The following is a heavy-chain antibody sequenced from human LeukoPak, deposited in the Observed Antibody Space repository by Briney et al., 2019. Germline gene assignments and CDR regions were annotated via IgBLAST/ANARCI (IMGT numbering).Heavy chain of an antibody. CDR2: ISGSGGST. V-gene: IGHV3-23*01. J-gene: IGHJ4*02. CDR3: AKCVGSIAGY. D-gene: IGHD6-6*01. Sequence: GGSLRLSCAASGFTFSSCAMSWVRKAPGKGLERVSSISGSGGSTYYADSVRGRFTISRDNSKNTLYLQMNSLRAEDTAVYYCAKCVGSIAGYWGQGTLVTVSS. CDR1: GFTFSSCA.